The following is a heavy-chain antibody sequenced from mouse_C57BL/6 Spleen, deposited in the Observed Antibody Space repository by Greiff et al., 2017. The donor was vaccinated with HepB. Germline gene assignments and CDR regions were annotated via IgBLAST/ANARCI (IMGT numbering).Heavy chain of an antibody. V-gene: IGHV1-55*01. Sequence: QVQLKQPGAELVKPGASVKMSCKASGYTFTSYWITWVKQRPGQGLEWIGDIYPGSGSTNYNEKFKSKATLTVDTSSSTAYMQLSSLTSEDSAVYYCARSLTTVVEGYFDVWGTGTTVTVSS. CDR2: IYPGSGST. CDR1: GYTFTSYW. J-gene: IGHJ1*03. CDR3: ARSLTTVVEGYFDV. D-gene: IGHD1-1*01.